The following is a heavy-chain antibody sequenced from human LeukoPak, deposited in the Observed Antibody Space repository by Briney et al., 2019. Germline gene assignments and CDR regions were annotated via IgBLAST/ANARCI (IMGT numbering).Heavy chain of an antibody. V-gene: IGHV3-30*04. Sequence: GGSLRLSCAASGFTFSSYAMHWVRQAPGKGLEWVAVISYDGSNKYYADSVKGRFTISRDNSKNTLYLQMNSLRAEDTAVYYSARPTWHREWYYYGMDVWGQGTTVTVSS. D-gene: IGHD3-3*01. CDR1: GFTFSSYA. CDR3: ARPTWHREWYYYGMDV. J-gene: IGHJ6*02. CDR2: ISYDGSNK.